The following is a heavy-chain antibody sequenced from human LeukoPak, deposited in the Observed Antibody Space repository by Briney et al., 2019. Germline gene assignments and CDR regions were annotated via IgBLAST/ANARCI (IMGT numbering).Heavy chain of an antibody. J-gene: IGHJ6*02. CDR2: IIPILGIA. D-gene: IGHD4-23*01. CDR3: ARGEGYGGIYGMDV. V-gene: IGHV1-69*04. CDR1: GGTFSSYA. Sequence: GSSVKVSCKASGGTFSSYAISWVRQAPGQGLEWMGRIIPILGIANYAQKFQGRVTITADKSTSTAYMELSSLRSDDTAVYYCARGEGYGGIYGMDVWGQGTTVTVSS.